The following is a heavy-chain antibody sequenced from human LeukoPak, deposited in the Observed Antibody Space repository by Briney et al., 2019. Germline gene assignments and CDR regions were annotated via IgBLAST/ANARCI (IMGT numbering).Heavy chain of an antibody. J-gene: IGHJ6*03. CDR3: ARGFDSYMDV. Sequence: ASVKVSCKASGYTFTSYGISWVRQAPGQGLEWMGWINPNSGGTNYAQKFQGRVTMTRDTSISTAYMELSRLRSDDTAVYYCARGFDSYMDVWGKGTTVTVSS. V-gene: IGHV1-2*02. D-gene: IGHD3-3*01. CDR1: GYTFTSYG. CDR2: INPNSGGT.